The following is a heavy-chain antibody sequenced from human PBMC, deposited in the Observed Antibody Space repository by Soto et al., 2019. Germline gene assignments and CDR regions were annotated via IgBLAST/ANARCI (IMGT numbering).Heavy chain of an antibody. V-gene: IGHV1-24*01. CDR3: ATDGAYDFWSGYRLINGYY. J-gene: IGHJ4*02. CDR2: FDPEDGET. Sequence: GASVKVSCKVSGYTLTELSMHWVRQAPGKGLEWMGGFDPEDGETIYAQKFQGRVTMTEDTSTDTAYMELSSLRSEDTAVYYCATDGAYDFWSGYRLINGYYWGQGTLVTVSS. D-gene: IGHD3-3*01. CDR1: GYTLTELS.